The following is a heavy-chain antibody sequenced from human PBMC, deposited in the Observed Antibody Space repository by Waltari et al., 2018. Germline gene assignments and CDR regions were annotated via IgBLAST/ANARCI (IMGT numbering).Heavy chain of an antibody. CDR3: ARLYSSGWYPIDY. J-gene: IGHJ4*02. CDR2: INAGKGNT. Sequence: QVQLVQSGAEVKKPGASVKVSCKASGYTFTSYAMHWVRQAPGQRLEWMGWINAGKGNTKYSQKFQGRVTITRDTSASTAYMELSSLRSEDTAVYYCARLYSSGWYPIDYWGQGTLVTVSS. CDR1: GYTFTSYA. D-gene: IGHD6-19*01. V-gene: IGHV1-3*01.